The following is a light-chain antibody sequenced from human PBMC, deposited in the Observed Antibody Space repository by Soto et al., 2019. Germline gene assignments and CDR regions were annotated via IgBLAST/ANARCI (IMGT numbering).Light chain of an antibody. CDR1: QGISSN. CDR2: TAS. V-gene: IGKV1-8*01. CDR3: HQYCSYPIT. Sequence: AIRMTQSPSSFSASTGDRVTITCRASQGISSNLAWYQVTPGKAPRLLIYTASYLESGVPSRFSGSGSGTDFTLTISSLQSEDFAVYYCHQYCSYPITFGGGTKVEIK. J-gene: IGKJ4*01.